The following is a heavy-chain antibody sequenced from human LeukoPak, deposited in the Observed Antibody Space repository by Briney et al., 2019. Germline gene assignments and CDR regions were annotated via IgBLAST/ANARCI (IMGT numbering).Heavy chain of an antibody. CDR2: ISVSGNT. J-gene: IGHJ3*02. CDR1: GFTLSSYA. Sequence: PGGSLRLSCAASGFTLSSYAMSWVRQGPGKGLEWVSAISVSGNTYHADSVKGRFTISRDSSKNTLYLQMNSLRAEDTALYYCAKSRLSGINDAFDIWGQGTMVTVSS. D-gene: IGHD3-3*01. CDR3: AKSRLSGINDAFDI. V-gene: IGHV3-23*01.